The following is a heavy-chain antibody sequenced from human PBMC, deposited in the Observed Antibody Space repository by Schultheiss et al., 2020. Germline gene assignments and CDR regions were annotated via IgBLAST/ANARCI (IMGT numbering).Heavy chain of an antibody. D-gene: IGHD2-2*01. V-gene: IGHV1-18*01. J-gene: IGHJ6*02. CDR1: GYTFTSYG. Sequence: GESLKISCKASGYTFTSYGISWVRQAPGQGLEWMGCISAYNGNTNYAQKLQGRVTMTTDTSTSTAYMELRSLRSDDTAVYYCARAGIVVVPAATEDYYGMDVWGQGTTVTVSS. CDR3: ARAGIVVVPAATEDYYGMDV. CDR2: ISAYNGNT.